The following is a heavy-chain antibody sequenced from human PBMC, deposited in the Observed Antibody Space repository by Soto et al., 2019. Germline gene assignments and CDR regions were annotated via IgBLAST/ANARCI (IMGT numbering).Heavy chain of an antibody. D-gene: IGHD6-6*01. Sequence: QEKLVESGGGVVQPGRSLRLSCAASGFTFSTSGMHWVRQVPGKGLEWVAVIWYDGSNKYYGDSVKGRFTISRDNSKNTFYLQMNSLRAEDTAVYYCARDKEYSSRRRNYYYGMDVWGQGTTVTVSS. CDR1: GFTFSTSG. V-gene: IGHV3-33*01. J-gene: IGHJ6*02. CDR3: ARDKEYSSRRRNYYYGMDV. CDR2: IWYDGSNK.